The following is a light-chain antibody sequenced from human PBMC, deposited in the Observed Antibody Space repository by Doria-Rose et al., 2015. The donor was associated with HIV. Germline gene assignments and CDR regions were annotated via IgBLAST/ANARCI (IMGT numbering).Light chain of an antibody. CDR3: QQYYDTPS. CDR1: QSLLYTSKNY. J-gene: IGKJ3*01. V-gene: IGKV4-1*01. CDR2: WAS. Sequence: DIRMTQSPGSLGMSLGERATLNCKSNQSLLYTSKNYLAWYQQKPAQPPKLLIYWASTRQSGVPARFSGSGSGTDFTLTISSLEAEDVAVYYCQQYYDTPSFGPGTTVDIK.